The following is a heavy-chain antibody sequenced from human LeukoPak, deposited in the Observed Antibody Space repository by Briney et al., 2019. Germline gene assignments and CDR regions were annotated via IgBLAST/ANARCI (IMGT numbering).Heavy chain of an antibody. V-gene: IGHV1-69*05. D-gene: IGHD1-26*01. CDR2: IIPIFGTA. J-gene: IGHJ6*03. CDR3: ARERGLGISENYYYYYMDV. CDR1: GGTFSSYA. Sequence: SVKVSCKASGGTFSSYAISWVRQAPGQGLEWMGGIIPIFGTANYAQKFQGRVTITTDESTSTAYMELSSLRSEDTAVYYCARERGLGISENYYYYYMDVWGKGTTVTVSS.